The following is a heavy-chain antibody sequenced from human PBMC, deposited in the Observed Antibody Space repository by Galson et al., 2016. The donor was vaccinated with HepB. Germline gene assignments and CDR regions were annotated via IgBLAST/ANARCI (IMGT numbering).Heavy chain of an antibody. V-gene: IGHV3-30-3*01. CDR2: ISYHGSTK. CDR3: ARGAGNILTGFAYWYFDL. D-gene: IGHD3-9*01. J-gene: IGHJ2*01. Sequence: MSWVRQAPGKGLEWVAVISYHGSTKYYADSVKGRFTISRDNSNNTLYLQMNSLRPEDTAVYYCARGAGNILTGFAYWYFDLWGRGTLVTVSS.